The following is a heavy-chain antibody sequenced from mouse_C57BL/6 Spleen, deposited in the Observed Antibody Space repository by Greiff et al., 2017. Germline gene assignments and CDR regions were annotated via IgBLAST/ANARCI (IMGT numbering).Heavy chain of an antibody. CDR3: ARESTYGNYVYWYFDV. CDR1: GFNIKDYY. V-gene: IGHV14-2*01. CDR2: IDPEDGET. D-gene: IGHD2-1*01. J-gene: IGHJ1*03. Sequence: EVQLQQPGAELVKPGASVKLSCTASGFNIKDYYMHWVKQRTEQGLEWIGRIDPEDGETKYAPKFQGKATVTADTSSNTAYMQRSSLAVEDTAVCYSARESTYGNYVYWYFDVWGKGTTLTVSS.